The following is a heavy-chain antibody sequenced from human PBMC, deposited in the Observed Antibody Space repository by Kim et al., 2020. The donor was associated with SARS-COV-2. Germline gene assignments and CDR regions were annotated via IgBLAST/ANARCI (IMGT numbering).Heavy chain of an antibody. CDR2: T. CDR3: ARGRPGYCFDY. Sequence: TYCADSVKGRFTISRDNSKNTLYVQMNSLRAEDTAVYYCARGRPGYCFDYWGQGTLVTVSS. V-gene: IGHV3-53*01. J-gene: IGHJ4*02.